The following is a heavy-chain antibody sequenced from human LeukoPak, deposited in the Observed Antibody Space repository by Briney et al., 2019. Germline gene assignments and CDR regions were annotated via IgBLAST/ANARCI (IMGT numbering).Heavy chain of an antibody. Sequence: QPGGSLRLSCAASGFTVSSNYMSWVRQASGKGLEWVSVIYSDGSTYYADSVKGRFTISRDNSKNTLYLQMNSLRAEDTAVYYCARDPNSSHLDSWGQGTLVTVSS. D-gene: IGHD6-19*01. CDR3: ARDPNSSHLDS. J-gene: IGHJ4*02. CDR1: GFTVSSNY. CDR2: IYSDGST. V-gene: IGHV3-66*01.